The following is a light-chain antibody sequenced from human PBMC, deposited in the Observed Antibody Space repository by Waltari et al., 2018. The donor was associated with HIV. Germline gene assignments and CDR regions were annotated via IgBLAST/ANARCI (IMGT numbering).Light chain of an antibody. V-gene: IGLV2-11*01. CDR2: DVT. J-gene: IGLJ2*01. Sequence: QSALTQPRSVSGSPGQSVTISCTGTSSDAGDYKYVSWYQNHPGKAPNLIIYDVTERPAGVPDRSSGSKSGNTASLTISGLQAEDEADYFCCSHAGTSSFVIFGGGTKLTVL. CDR3: CSHAGTSSFVI. CDR1: SSDAGDYKY.